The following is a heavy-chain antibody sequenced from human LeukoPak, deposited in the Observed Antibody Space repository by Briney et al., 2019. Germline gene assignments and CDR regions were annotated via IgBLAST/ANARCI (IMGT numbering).Heavy chain of an antibody. D-gene: IGHD6-13*01. V-gene: IGHV4-59*01. CDR1: GGSISSYY. CDR2: IYYSGST. J-gene: IGHJ4*02. CDR3: ARGEAAAGISGWDY. Sequence: SETLFLTCTVSGGSISSYYWSWIRQPPGKGLEWIGYIYYSGSTNYNPSLKSRVTISVDMSKNQFSLKLSSVTAADTAVYYCARGEAAAGISGWDYWGQGTLVTVSS.